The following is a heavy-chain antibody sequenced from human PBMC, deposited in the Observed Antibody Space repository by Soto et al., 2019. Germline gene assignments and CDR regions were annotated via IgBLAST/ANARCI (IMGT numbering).Heavy chain of an antibody. V-gene: IGHV3-30*18. J-gene: IGHJ4*02. CDR1: GFTFSSYG. CDR3: AKEIKPVSSPWDFDY. Sequence: QVHLVESGGGVVQPGRSLRLSCTASGFTFSSYGMSWVRQAPGKGLEWMTIISYDGSLKYYADSVKGRFTVSRDNSKNTLYLQMNSLRADDTAVYYCAKEIKPVSSPWDFDYWGQGTPVTVSS. D-gene: IGHD1-26*01. CDR2: ISYDGSLK.